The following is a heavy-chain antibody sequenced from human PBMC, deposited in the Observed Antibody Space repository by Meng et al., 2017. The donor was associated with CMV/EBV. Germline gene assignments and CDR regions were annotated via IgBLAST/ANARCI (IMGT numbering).Heavy chain of an antibody. J-gene: IGHJ4*02. D-gene: IGHD1-1*01. CDR2: ISSSGSTI. CDR3: ARGNGPGQWNDY. V-gene: IGHV3-11*01. CDR1: GFTFSDDN. Sequence: AACGFTFSDDNMGWRRQAPGKGVEWGSYISSSGSTIYYEDSVKGRFTISRENAKNSLYLQRNSLRAEDTAVYYWARGNGPGQWNDYWGQGTLVTVSS.